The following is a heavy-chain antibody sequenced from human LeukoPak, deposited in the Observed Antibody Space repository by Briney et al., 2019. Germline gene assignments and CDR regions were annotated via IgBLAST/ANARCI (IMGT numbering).Heavy chain of an antibody. V-gene: IGHV3-23*01. CDR3: AKDDRWLQFCC. CDR2: IGGSGGGT. Sequence: GGSLRLSCAASGFTFSTYGMSWVRQAPGKGLEWVSAIGGSGGGTYYADSVKGRFTISRDNSRNTLYLQMNSLRAEDTAVYYCAKDDRWLQFCCWGQGTLVTVSA. CDR1: GFTFSTYG. J-gene: IGHJ4*02. D-gene: IGHD5-24*01.